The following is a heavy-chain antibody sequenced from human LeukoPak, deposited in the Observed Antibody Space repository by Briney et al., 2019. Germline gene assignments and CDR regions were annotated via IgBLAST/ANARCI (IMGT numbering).Heavy chain of an antibody. J-gene: IGHJ6*03. D-gene: IGHD7-27*01. CDR1: GFTFSSYS. Sequence: PGGSLRLSCAASGFTFSSYSMNWVRQAPGKGLEWVSYISSSSSTIYYADSVKGRFTISRDNAKNSLYLQMNSPRDEDTAVYYCARGDGDYYYYYMDVWGKGTTVTVSS. CDR3: ARGDGDYYYYYMDV. CDR2: ISSSSSTI. V-gene: IGHV3-48*02.